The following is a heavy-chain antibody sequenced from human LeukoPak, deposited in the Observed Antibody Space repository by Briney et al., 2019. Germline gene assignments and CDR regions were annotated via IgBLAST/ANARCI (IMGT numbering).Heavy chain of an antibody. CDR2: IVVGSGNT. V-gene: IGHV1-58*02. D-gene: IGHD6-13*01. J-gene: IGHJ5*02. Sequence: GTSVKVSCKASGFTFTSSAMQWVRQARGQRLEWIGWIVVGSGNTNYAQKFQERVTITSDMSTSTAYMELSSLRAEDTAVYYCARASSSSPFDPWGQGTLVTVSS. CDR3: ARASSSSPFDP. CDR1: GFTFTSSA.